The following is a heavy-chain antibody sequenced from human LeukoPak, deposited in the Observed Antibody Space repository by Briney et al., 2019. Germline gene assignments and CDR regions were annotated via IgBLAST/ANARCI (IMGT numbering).Heavy chain of an antibody. CDR1: GFTFSSYG. D-gene: IGHD5-18*01. CDR2: ISYDGSNK. Sequence: PGRSLRLSCAASGFTFSSYGMHWVRQAPGKGLEWVAVISYDGSNKYYADSVKGRFTISRDNSKNTLYLQMNSLRAEDTAVYYCVKDFEQLWLLYWGQGTLVTVSS. CDR3: VKDFEQLWLLY. V-gene: IGHV3-30*18. J-gene: IGHJ4*02.